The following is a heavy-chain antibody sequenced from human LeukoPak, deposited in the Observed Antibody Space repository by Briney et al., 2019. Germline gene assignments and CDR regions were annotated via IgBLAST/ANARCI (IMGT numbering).Heavy chain of an antibody. CDR2: IHKSGDTI. CDR1: GFTLSTAS. Sequence: PGGSLRLSCAAPGFTLSTASMNWVRQAPGRGLEWISYIHKSGDTIYYADSVKGRFTISRDNTKNSLYLQMNSLRAEDTAVYYCARDSPDYWGQGTLVTVSS. V-gene: IGHV3-48*04. CDR3: ARDSPDY. J-gene: IGHJ4*02.